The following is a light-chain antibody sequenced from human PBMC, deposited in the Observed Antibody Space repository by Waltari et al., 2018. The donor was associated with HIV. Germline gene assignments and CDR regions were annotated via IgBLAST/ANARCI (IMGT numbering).Light chain of an antibody. CDR2: KDS. CDR3: QSADSSDTYSWV. J-gene: IGLJ3*02. Sequence: SYELTQPPSVSVSPGQTARHTCSGDALPKQYAYWYQQKPGQAPVLVIYKDSERPSGIPERFSGSSSGTTVTLTISGVQAEDEADYYCQSADSSDTYSWVFGGGTKLTVL. V-gene: IGLV3-25*03. CDR1: ALPKQY.